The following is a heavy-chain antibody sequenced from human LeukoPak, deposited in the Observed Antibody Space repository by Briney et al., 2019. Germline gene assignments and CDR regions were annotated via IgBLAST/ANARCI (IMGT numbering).Heavy chain of an antibody. D-gene: IGHD6-19*01. CDR2: INWNGGST. CDR3: ARDISSGWYFDY. Sequence: GGSLRLSCAVSGFTFDDYGMSWVRQAPGKGLEWVSGINWNGGSTGYVDSVKGRFTISRDNAKNSLHLQMNSLRAEDTALYYCARDISSGWYFDYWGQGTLVTVSS. J-gene: IGHJ4*02. V-gene: IGHV3-20*04. CDR1: GFTFDDYG.